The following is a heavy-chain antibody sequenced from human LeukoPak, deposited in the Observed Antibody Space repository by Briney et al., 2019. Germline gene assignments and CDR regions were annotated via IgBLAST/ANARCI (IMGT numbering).Heavy chain of an antibody. Sequence: SKTLSLTCTVSGGSISSYYWSWIRQPPGKGLEWIGYIYYSGSTNYNPSLKSRVTISVDTSKNQFSLKLSSVTAADTAVYYCARGTSSSWYFSTKSGHWFDPWGQGSLVTVSS. V-gene: IGHV4-59*01. J-gene: IGHJ5*02. D-gene: IGHD6-13*01. CDR3: ARGTSSSWYFSTKSGHWFDP. CDR1: GGSISSYY. CDR2: IYYSGST.